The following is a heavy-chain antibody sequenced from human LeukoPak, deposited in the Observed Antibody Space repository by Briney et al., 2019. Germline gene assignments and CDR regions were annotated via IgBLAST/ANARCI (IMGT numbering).Heavy chain of an antibody. D-gene: IGHD3-16*02. J-gene: IGHJ5*02. V-gene: IGHV4-59*01. CDR3: ARGPSILSLIQYNWFDP. CDR1: GVSISSYY. Sequence: SETLSLTCTVSGVSISSYYWSWLRQPPGKGLEWVGYIYYSGSTNYNPSLKSRVTISVDTSKNQFSLKLSSVTAADTAVYYCARGPSILSLIQYNWFDPWGQGTLVTVSS. CDR2: IYYSGST.